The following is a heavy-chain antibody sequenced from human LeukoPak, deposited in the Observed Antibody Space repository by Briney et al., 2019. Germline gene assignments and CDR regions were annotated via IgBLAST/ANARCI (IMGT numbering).Heavy chain of an antibody. CDR2: ISAYNGNT. J-gene: IGHJ3*02. CDR3: ARDLELAAITTADAFDI. Sequence: ASVKVSCKASGYTFSSYGISWVRQAPGQGLEGMGWISAYNGNTNYAQKLQGRVTMTTDTSTSTAYMELRSLRSDDTAVYYCARDLELAAITTADAFDIWGQGTMVTVSS. D-gene: IGHD2-2*01. V-gene: IGHV1-18*01. CDR1: GYTFSSYG.